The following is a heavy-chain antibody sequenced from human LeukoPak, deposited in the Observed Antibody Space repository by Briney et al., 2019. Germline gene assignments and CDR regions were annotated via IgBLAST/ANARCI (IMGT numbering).Heavy chain of an antibody. CDR2: INPTGAGA. Sequence: ASVKVSCKASGYTFIDFDIHWVRQAPGQGLVGMGIINPTGAGATYAQKFQGRVTMTSNTSTSTVYMELSSLRSEDTALYYCARSLPADDDAFDIWGQGTMVTVSS. J-gene: IGHJ3*02. D-gene: IGHD3-16*02. CDR1: GYTFIDFD. CDR3: ARSLPADDDAFDI. V-gene: IGHV1-46*01.